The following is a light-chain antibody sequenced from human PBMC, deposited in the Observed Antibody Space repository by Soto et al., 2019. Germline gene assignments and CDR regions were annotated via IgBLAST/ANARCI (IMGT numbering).Light chain of an antibody. Sequence: EVMLSQSPCTLSLSPGEGATLSCRASQSIGGNFLAWYQQRRGQAPRLLIHGASNRATGIPDRFSGSGSGTDFTLTITRLEPEDFAVYYCQQYGSSRWTFGQGTKVDIK. CDR1: QSIGGNF. CDR3: QQYGSSRWT. V-gene: IGKV3-20*01. J-gene: IGKJ1*01. CDR2: GAS.